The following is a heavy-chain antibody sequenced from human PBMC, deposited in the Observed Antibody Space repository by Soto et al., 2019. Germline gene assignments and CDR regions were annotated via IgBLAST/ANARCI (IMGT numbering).Heavy chain of an antibody. J-gene: IGHJ4*02. CDR2: ISYDGSNK. Sequence: GGSLRLSCVASGFTFSSYGMHWVRQAPGKGLEWVAVISYDGSNKYYADSVKGRFTISRDNSKNTLYLQMNSLRAEDTAVYYCARARYSSSFLPFDYWGQGTPVTVSS. D-gene: IGHD6-6*01. CDR3: ARARYSSSFLPFDY. V-gene: IGHV3-30*03. CDR1: GFTFSSYG.